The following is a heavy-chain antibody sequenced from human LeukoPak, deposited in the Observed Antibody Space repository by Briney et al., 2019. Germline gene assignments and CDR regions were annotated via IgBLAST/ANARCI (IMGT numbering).Heavy chain of an antibody. D-gene: IGHD3-22*01. J-gene: IGHJ4*02. Sequence: ASVKVSCKASGYTFTGYYMHWVRQAPGQGLEWMGWISAYNGNTNYAQKLQGRVTMTTDTSTSTAYMELRSLRSDDTAVYYCARCSPGDSSNFYAVLQYWGQGTQVTVST. CDR3: ARCSPGDSSNFYAVLQY. V-gene: IGHV1-18*04. CDR1: GYTFTGYY. CDR2: ISAYNGNT.